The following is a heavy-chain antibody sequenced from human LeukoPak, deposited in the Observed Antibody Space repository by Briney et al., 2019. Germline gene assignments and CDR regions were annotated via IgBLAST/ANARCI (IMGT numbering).Heavy chain of an antibody. CDR3: ARALVVVPAAMIGY. CDR2: MNPSSGNT. D-gene: IGHD2-2*01. CDR1: GYTFTSYD. Sequence: ASVKVSCKASGYTFTSYDINWVRQATGQGLEWMGWMNPSSGNTGYAQKFQGRVTMTRNTSISTAYMELSSLRSEDTAVYYCARALVVVPAAMIGYWGQGTLVTVSS. J-gene: IGHJ4*02. V-gene: IGHV1-8*01.